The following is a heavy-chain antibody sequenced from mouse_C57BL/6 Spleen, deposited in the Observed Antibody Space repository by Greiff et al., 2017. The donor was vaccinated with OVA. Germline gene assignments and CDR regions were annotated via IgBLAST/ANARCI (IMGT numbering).Heavy chain of an antibody. J-gene: IGHJ2*01. CDR2: INPNNGGT. CDR1: GYTFTDYN. V-gene: IGHV1-18*01. D-gene: IGHD1-1*01. Sequence: EVQLQESGPELVKPGASVKIPCKASGYTFTDYNMDWVKQSHGKSLEWIGDINPNNGGTIYNQKFKGQATLTVDKSSSTAYMELRSLTSEDTAVDYCARGPVVATSFDYWGQGTTLTVSS. CDR3: ARGPVVATSFDY.